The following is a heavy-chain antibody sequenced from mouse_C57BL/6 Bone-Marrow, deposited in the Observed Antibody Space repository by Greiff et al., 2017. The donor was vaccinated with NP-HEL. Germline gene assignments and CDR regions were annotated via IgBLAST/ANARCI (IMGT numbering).Heavy chain of an antibody. CDR1: GFTFSSYG. CDR3: ARHRRLQRYFDY. J-gene: IGHJ2*01. CDR2: ISSGGSYT. V-gene: IGHV5-6*01. Sequence: EVHLVESGGDLVKPGGSLKLSCAASGFTFSSYGMSWVRQTPDKRLEWVATISSGGSYTYYPDSVKWRFTISRDNAKNTLYLQMSSLKSEDTAMYYCARHRRLQRYFDYWGQGTTLTVSS. D-gene: IGHD1-1*01.